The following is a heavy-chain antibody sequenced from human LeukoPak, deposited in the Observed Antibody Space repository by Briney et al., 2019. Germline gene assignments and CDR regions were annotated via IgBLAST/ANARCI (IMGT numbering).Heavy chain of an antibody. CDR2: LYGGGST. D-gene: IGHD3-16*01. Sequence: PGGSLRLSCAASGFTVSSNYMRWVRQAPGKGLEWVSVLYGGGSTYYADSVKGRFTISRDNSKNTLYLQMNSLRAEDTAVYYCARSPSGEPTNWGQGTLVTVSS. CDR1: GFTVSSNY. J-gene: IGHJ4*02. V-gene: IGHV3-53*01. CDR3: ARSPSGEPTN.